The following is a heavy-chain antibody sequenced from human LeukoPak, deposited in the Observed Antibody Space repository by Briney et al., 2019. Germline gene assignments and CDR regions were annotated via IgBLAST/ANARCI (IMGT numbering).Heavy chain of an antibody. J-gene: IGHJ4*02. CDR1: GGSFSGYY. V-gene: IGHV4-34*01. Sequence: TSETLSLTCAVYGGSFSGYYWSWIRQPPGKGLEWIGEINHSGSTNYNPSLKSRVTISVDTSKNQFSLKLSSVTAADTAVYYCATCSSTSCYGTFDYWGQGTLVTVSS. CDR3: ATCSSTSCYGTFDY. CDR2: INHSGST. D-gene: IGHD2-2*01.